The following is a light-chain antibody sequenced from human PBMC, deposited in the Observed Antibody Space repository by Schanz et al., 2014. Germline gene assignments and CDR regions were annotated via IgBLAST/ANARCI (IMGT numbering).Light chain of an antibody. CDR1: NSDVGSSSL. Sequence: QSALTQPASVSGSPGQSITISCTGTNSDVGSSSLVSWYQQYPGTVPKLMIYDGTKRPSGVSNRFSGSKSGDTASLTISGLQAEDEADYYCSSYTSSSTWVFGAGTKVTVL. V-gene: IGLV2-14*02. J-gene: IGLJ3*02. CDR2: DGT. CDR3: SSYTSSSTWV.